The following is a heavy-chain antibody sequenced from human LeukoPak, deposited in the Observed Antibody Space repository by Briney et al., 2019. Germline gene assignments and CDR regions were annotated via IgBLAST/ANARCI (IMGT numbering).Heavy chain of an antibody. Sequence: SEALSLTCTVSGGSISSSSYYWGWIRQPPGKGLEWIGSVYYTGASYYNPSLKSRVTISIDTSKNHFSLNLTSVTAADTAVYYCARGAPPQNWGQGALVTVSS. CDR2: VYYTGAS. J-gene: IGHJ4*02. CDR3: ARGAPPQN. CDR1: GGSISSSSYY. V-gene: IGHV4-39*07.